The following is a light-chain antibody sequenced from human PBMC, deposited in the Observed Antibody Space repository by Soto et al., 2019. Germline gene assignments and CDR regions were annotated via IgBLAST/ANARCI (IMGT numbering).Light chain of an antibody. J-gene: IGLJ1*01. V-gene: IGLV2-23*01. CDR3: RLYIGATTYV. Sequence: SVLAQPAPVSRSPGQSITISCTGTSGSVGSFSLVSWYQQHPGKAPKVMISEGHRRPSGVPDRFSGSTSVNSSSLTLSGLQAVDDADYDFRLYIGATTYVFGTGTKVT. CDR2: EGH. CDR1: SGSVGSFSL.